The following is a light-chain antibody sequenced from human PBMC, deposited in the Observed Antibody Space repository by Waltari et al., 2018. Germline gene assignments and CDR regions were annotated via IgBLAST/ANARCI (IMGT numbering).Light chain of an antibody. CDR1: QSVSSG. CDR2: DAS. Sequence: DIQMTQSPSTLSASVGDRVTITCRASQSVSSGLAWYRQKPGEAPKLLIYDASSLESGVPSRFSGSGSGTEFTLTISSLQSDDFATYYCQQYRGLWTFGQGTRVEVK. J-gene: IGKJ1*01. V-gene: IGKV1-5*01. CDR3: QQYRGLWT.